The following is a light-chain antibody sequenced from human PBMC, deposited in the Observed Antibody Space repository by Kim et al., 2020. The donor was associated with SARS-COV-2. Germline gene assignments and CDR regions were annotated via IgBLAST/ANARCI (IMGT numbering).Light chain of an antibody. CDR3: QKYNAAPLT. Sequence: DIQMTQSPSSLTASVGDRVIISCRASQGISNDLAWYQQKPGQVPNLLIYGASTLQSGVPSRFSGSGSETDFTLTISSLQPEDVATYYCQKYNAAPLTFGGGTKVDIK. V-gene: IGKV1-27*01. J-gene: IGKJ4*01. CDR1: QGISND. CDR2: GAS.